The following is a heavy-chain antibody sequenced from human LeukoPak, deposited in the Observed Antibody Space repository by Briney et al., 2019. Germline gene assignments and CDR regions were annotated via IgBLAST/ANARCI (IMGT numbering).Heavy chain of an antibody. J-gene: IGHJ4*02. CDR3: ARVWFGELLPDY. D-gene: IGHD3-10*01. Sequence: ASVKVSCKASGYTFTCYYMHWVRQAPGQGLEWMGWINPNSGGTNYAQKFQGRVTMTRDTSISTAYMELSRLRSDDTAVYYCARVWFGELLPDYWGQGTLVTVSS. CDR1: GYTFTCYY. V-gene: IGHV1-2*02. CDR2: INPNSGGT.